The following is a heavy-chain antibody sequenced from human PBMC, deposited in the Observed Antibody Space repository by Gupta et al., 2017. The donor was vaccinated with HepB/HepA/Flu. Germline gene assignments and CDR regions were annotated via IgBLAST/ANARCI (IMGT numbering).Heavy chain of an antibody. CDR3: VRDGGDDYGSGSFPFDY. J-gene: IGHJ4*02. Sequence: EVQLVASGGGLVQPGGSLRLSCAASGFTFSGSSMHWVRQAPGKGLEWVSSISSSSIYIYYEDSVKGRVTISRDNAKNSLYLQMNSLRAEDTAVYYCVRDGGDDYGSGSFPFDYWGQGTLVTVSS. D-gene: IGHD3-10*01. V-gene: IGHV3-21*02. CDR1: GFTFSGSS. CDR2: ISSSSIYI.